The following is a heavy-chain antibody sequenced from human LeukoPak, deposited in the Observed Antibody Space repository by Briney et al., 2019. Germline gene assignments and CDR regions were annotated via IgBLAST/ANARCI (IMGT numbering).Heavy chain of an antibody. V-gene: IGHV1-69*05. CDR2: LIPISGTA. CDR1: GGTFSSYA. CDR3: AIVVVTQHIDY. Sequence: GASVKVSCKASGGTFSSYAISWVRQAPGQGLEWMGRLIPISGTANYAQKFQGRVTITTDESTSTAYMELSSLRSEDTAVYYCAIVVVTQHIDYWGQGTLVTVSS. D-gene: IGHD2-21*02. J-gene: IGHJ4*02.